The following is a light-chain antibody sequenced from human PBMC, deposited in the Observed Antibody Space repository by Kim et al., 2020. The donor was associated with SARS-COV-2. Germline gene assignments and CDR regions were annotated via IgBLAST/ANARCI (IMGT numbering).Light chain of an antibody. V-gene: IGKV3-20*01. CDR3: QQYGSSPELT. Sequence: EIVLTQSPGTLSLSPGERATLSCRASQSVSSTFLAWYQQKPGQAPRLLIYSASSRATGIPDRFSGSGSGTDFTLTISRLEPEDFAVYYCQQYGSSPELTFGGGTKVDIK. CDR2: SAS. CDR1: QSVSSTF. J-gene: IGKJ4*01.